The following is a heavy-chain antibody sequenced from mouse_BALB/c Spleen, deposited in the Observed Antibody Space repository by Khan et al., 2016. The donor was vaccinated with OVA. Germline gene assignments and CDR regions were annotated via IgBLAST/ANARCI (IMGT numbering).Heavy chain of an antibody. D-gene: IGHD1-1*01. J-gene: IGHJ4*01. V-gene: IGHV3-2*02. CDR1: GYSITSGYA. CDR3: ARKNYYGYAMDY. Sequence: EVKLLESGPGLVKPSQSLSLTCTVTGYSITSGYAWNWIRQFPGNKLEWMGYISYSGSTSYNPSLRSRISITRDTSKNQFFLPLNSETTDDTATYYCARKNYYGYAMDYWGQGTSVTVSS. CDR2: ISYSGST.